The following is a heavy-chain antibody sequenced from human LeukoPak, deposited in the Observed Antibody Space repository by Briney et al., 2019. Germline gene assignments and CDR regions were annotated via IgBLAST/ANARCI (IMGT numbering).Heavy chain of an antibody. Sequence: SETLSLTCTVSGGSISSYYWSWIRQPPGKGLEWIGYSGSTNYNPSLKSRVTISVDTSKNQFSLKLSSVTAADTAVYYCARGGHSSSWYGFDYWGQGTLVTVSS. J-gene: IGHJ4*02. CDR2: SGST. CDR1: GGSISSYY. CDR3: ARGGHSSSWYGFDY. V-gene: IGHV4-59*01. D-gene: IGHD6-13*01.